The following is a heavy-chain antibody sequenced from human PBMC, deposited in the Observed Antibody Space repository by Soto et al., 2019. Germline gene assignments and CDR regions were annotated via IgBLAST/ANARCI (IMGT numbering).Heavy chain of an antibody. V-gene: IGHV3-23*01. D-gene: IGHD2-15*01. CDR1: GFTFTTYA. CDR2: ISGSGGDT. Sequence: EVQLLESGGCLVQPGGSLRLSCAASGFTFTTYAMGWVRQAPGKGLQWVSAISGSGGDTYYADSVKGRFTISRDNYKHTLYLQMNSLRDEDTAVYYCAKAVHHCSGGGCYFDYWGQGTLVTVSS. CDR3: AKAVHHCSGGGCYFDY. J-gene: IGHJ4*02.